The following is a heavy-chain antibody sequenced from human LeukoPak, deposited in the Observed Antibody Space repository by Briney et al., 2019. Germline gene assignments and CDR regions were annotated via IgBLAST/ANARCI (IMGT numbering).Heavy chain of an antibody. CDR3: ARELHYYDSSGYYFGDVTGAFDI. V-gene: IGHV1-2*02. D-gene: IGHD3-22*01. CDR1: GYTFTGYY. CDR2: INPNSGGT. Sequence: ASVKVSCKASGYTFTGYYMHWVRQAPGQGLEWMGWINPNSGGTNYAQKFQGRVTMTRDTSISTAYMELSRLRSDDTAVYYCARELHYYDSSGYYFGDVTGAFDIWGQGTMVTVSS. J-gene: IGHJ3*02.